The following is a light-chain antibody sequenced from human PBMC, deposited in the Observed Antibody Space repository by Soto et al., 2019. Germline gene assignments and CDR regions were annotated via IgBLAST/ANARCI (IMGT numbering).Light chain of an antibody. CDR1: QSINVN. Sequence: EIVVTQSPATLSVSPGERATLSCRASQSINVNLAWYQQKPGQAPRLLIYGASTRATGIPTRISGSGSGTEFTLTISSLQSEDFAVYYCQQYNTWPRTFGQGTKVEIK. CDR3: QQYNTWPRT. V-gene: IGKV3-15*01. J-gene: IGKJ1*01. CDR2: GAS.